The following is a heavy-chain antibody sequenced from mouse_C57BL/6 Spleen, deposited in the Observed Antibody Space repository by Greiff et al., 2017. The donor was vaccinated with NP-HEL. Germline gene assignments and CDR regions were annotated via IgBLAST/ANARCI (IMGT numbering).Heavy chain of an antibody. CDR1: GYTFTSYW. D-gene: IGHD2-4*01. CDR3: ARVYYDYEAY. CDR2: IHPNSGST. V-gene: IGHV1-64*01. J-gene: IGHJ3*01. Sequence: QVQLQQPGAELVKPGASVKLSCKASGYTFTSYWMHWVKQRLGQGLEWIGMIHPNSGSTNYNEKFKSKATLTVDKSSSTAYMQLSSLTSEDSAVYYCARVYYDYEAYWGQGTLVTVSA.